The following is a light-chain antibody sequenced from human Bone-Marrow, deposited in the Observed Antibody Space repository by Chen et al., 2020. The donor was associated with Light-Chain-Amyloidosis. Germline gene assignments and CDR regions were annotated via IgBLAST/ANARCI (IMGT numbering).Light chain of an antibody. CDR2: GST. CDR1: QTISSNY. Sequence: EIVLTQSPGTLSLSPGEGANLSCRASQTISSNYLTWYQQKFGQAPRLPVYGSTSTATVIPDRFTCSESGRDFTRSINRLEPEDFAMYYCLQYGTSPLTFGGGTKVEIK. V-gene: IGKV3-20*01. CDR3: LQYGTSPLT. J-gene: IGKJ4*01.